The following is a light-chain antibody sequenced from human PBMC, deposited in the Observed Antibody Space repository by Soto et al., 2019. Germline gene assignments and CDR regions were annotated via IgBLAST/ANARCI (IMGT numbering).Light chain of an antibody. CDR2: GTS. J-gene: IGKJ1*01. CDR1: QSFTSRS. CDR3: QQYDSSPRT. V-gene: IGKV3-20*01. Sequence: ERVVTQSPDTLSLSPGERATLSCRASQSFTSRSLAWYQQKPGLAPRLLISGTSNRAAGIPDRFSGSGSGTDFTLTISRLEPEDFAVYYCQQYDSSPRTFGQGTKVDIK.